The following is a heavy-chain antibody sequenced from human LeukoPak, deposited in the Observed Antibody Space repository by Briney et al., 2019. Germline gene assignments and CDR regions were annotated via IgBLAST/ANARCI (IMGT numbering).Heavy chain of an antibody. J-gene: IGHJ1*01. V-gene: IGHV3-7*03. CDR1: GFTFSTYW. D-gene: IGHD6-13*01. CDR3: AKDLEYSSSWYRTKYFQH. Sequence: GGSLRLSCAASGFTFSTYWMSWVRQAPGKGLEWVANIKPDGSEKYYVDSVKGRFTISRDNSKNTLYLQMNSLRAEDTAVYYCAKDLEYSSSWYRTKYFQHWGQGTLVTVSS. CDR2: IKPDGSEK.